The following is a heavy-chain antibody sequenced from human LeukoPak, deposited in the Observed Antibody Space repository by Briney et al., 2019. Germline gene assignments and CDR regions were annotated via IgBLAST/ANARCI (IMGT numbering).Heavy chain of an antibody. V-gene: IGHV3-21*01. CDR3: ARDNGGYGEAIGDIDY. CDR2: ISSSSSYI. D-gene: IGHD4-17*01. J-gene: IGHJ4*02. Sequence: PGGSLRLSCAASGFTFSSYSMNWVRQAPGKGLEWVSSISSSSSYIYYADSVKGRFTISRGNSKNTLYLQMNSLRAEDTAVYYCARDNGGYGEAIGDIDYWGQGTLVTVSS. CDR1: GFTFSSYS.